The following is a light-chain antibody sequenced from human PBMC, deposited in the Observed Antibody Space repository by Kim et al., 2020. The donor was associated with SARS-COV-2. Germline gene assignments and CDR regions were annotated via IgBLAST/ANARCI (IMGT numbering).Light chain of an antibody. CDR2: AAS. J-gene: IGKJ2*01. Sequence: DIQMTQSPSSLSASVGDRVTITCRASQTISNYLNWYQQKPGKAPRLLIYAASSLQSGVPSRFSGSRSGTDFTLTISNLQPEDFATYYCQQSYTTPQYTFGQGTKLEIK. CDR1: QTISNY. V-gene: IGKV1-39*01. CDR3: QQSYTTPQYT.